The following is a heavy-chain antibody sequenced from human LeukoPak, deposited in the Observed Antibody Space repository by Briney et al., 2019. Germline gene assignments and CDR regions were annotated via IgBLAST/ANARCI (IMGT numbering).Heavy chain of an antibody. D-gene: IGHD2-21*02. Sequence: ASVKVSCKASGYSFTSHYMHWVRQAPGQGLEWLGLINPSGSSTLYAQKFQGRVTMTRDTSISTAYMELSRLRSDDTAVYYCARDSGDYRDYYYYMDVWGKGTTVTISS. CDR2: INPSGSST. J-gene: IGHJ6*03. CDR1: GYSFTSHY. V-gene: IGHV1-46*01. CDR3: ARDSGDYRDYYYYMDV.